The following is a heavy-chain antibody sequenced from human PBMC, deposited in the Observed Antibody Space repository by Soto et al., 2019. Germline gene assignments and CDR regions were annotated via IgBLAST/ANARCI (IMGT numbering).Heavy chain of an antibody. CDR3: ARDKITGLFDY. CDR1: GGSFSGYY. D-gene: IGHD2-8*02. V-gene: IGHV4-34*01. Sequence: QVQLQQWGAGLLKPSETLSLTCAVYGGSFSGYYWTWIRQPPGTGLEWIGEINHSGSTNYNPSLKSRVIISVDTSKNQISLKLTSVTAADTAVYYCARDKITGLFDYWGQGTLVTVSS. CDR2: INHSGST. J-gene: IGHJ4*02.